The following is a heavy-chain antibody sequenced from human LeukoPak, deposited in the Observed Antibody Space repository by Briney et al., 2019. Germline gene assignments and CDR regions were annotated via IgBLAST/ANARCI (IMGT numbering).Heavy chain of an antibody. D-gene: IGHD2-21*01. CDR2: VSGSGGNT. J-gene: IGHJ6*02. Sequence: GGSLRLSCAASGFTFNTSAMSWVRQAPGKGLEWVSGVSGSGGNTYYADSVKGRFTISRDNSKNTLFLEMNSLRAEDTAVYYCARDRCGDICFYGLDVWGQGTTVSVSS. CDR1: GFTFNTSA. CDR3: ARDRCGDICFYGLDV. V-gene: IGHV3-23*01.